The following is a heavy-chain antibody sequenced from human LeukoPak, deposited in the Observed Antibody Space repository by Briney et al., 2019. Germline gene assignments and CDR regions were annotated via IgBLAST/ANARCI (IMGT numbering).Heavy chain of an antibody. V-gene: IGHV5-51*01. CDR3: ARHGASEYQLQGSWFDP. CDR1: GYSFTSYW. D-gene: IGHD2-2*01. CDR2: IYPGDSDT. Sequence: GASLKISCKGSGYSFTSYWIGWVRQMPGKGLEWMGIIYPGDSDTRYSPSFQGQVTISADKSISTAYLQWSSLKASDTAMYYCARHGASEYQLQGSWFDPWGQGTLVTVSS. J-gene: IGHJ5*02.